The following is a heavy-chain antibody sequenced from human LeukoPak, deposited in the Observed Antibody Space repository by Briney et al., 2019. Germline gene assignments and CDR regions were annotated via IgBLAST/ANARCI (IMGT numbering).Heavy chain of an antibody. D-gene: IGHD4-17*01. Sequence: AASVKVSCKASGGTFSSYTISWVRQAPGQGLEWMGRIIPILGIANYAQKFQGRVTITADKSTSTAYMELSSLRSEDTAVYYCARDRGYGDYLLFDYWGQGTLVTVSS. CDR1: GGTFSSYT. CDR3: ARDRGYGDYLLFDY. V-gene: IGHV1-69*04. CDR2: IIPILGIA. J-gene: IGHJ4*02.